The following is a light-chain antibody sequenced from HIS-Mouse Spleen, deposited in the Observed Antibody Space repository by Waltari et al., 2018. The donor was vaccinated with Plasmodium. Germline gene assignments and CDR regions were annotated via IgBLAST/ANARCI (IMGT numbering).Light chain of an antibody. CDR2: DVS. J-gene: IGLJ1*01. CDR1: SSDVGGYNY. Sequence: QSALTQPRSVSGSPGQSVTISCTGTSSDVGGYNYVSWYQQHPGKAPKLRIYDVSKRPSGVPDRFSGSKSGNMASLTISGLQAEDEADYYCCSYAGSYTYVFGTGTKVTVL. V-gene: IGLV2-11*01. CDR3: CSYAGSYTYV.